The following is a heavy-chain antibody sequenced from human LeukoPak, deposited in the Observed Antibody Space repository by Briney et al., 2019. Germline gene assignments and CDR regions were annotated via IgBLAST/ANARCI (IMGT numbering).Heavy chain of an antibody. V-gene: IGHV4-61*02. CDR3: ARVDSSGYYYNDY. CDR2: IYTSGST. Sequence: SQTLSPTCTVSGGSISSGSYYWSWIRQPAGKGLEWIGRIYTSGSTNYNPSLKSRVTISVDTSKNQFSLKLSSVTAADTAVYYCARVDSSGYYYNDYWGQGTLVTVSS. J-gene: IGHJ4*02. CDR1: GGSISSGSYY. D-gene: IGHD3-22*01.